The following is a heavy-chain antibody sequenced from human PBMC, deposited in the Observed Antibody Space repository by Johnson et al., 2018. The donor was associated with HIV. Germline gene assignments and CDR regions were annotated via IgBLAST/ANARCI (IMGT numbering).Heavy chain of an antibody. CDR3: AKAHGFGEFMIAFDI. CDR2: INQDGTGK. J-gene: IGHJ3*02. Sequence: VQLVESGGGVVQPGGSLRLSCAASGFSFSSSYMTWVRQAPGKGLEWVATINQDGTGKNYVDSVKGRFSISRDSTKNSLYLQMNSLRAEDTAVYYCAKAHGFGEFMIAFDIWGQGTMVTVSS. V-gene: IGHV3-7*02. CDR1: GFSFSSSY. D-gene: IGHD3-10*01.